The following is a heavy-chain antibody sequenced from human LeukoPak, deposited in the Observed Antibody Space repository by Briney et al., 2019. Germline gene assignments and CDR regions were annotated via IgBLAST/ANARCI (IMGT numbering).Heavy chain of an antibody. CDR2: IIPIFGTA. V-gene: IGHV1-69*05. D-gene: IGHD5-24*01. CDR3: ARVGAPTRDRKRWLQFGWFDP. CDR1: GYTFTGYY. Sequence: GASVKVSCKASGYTFTGYYMHWVRQAPGQGLEWMGWIIPIFGTANYAQKFQGRVTITTDESTSTAYMELSSLRSEDTAVYYCARVGAPTRDRKRWLQFGWFDPWGQGTLVTVSS. J-gene: IGHJ5*02.